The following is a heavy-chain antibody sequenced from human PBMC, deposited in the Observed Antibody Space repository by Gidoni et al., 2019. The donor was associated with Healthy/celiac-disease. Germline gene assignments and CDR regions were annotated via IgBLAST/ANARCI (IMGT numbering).Heavy chain of an antibody. V-gene: IGHV1-69*01. Sequence: QVQLVQSGAAVKKPGSSVKVSCKASGGTFSSYAISLVRQAPGQGLEWMGGIIPICGTANYAQKFQGRVTITADESTSTAYMELSSLRSEDTAVYYCACGVVIAIVGGSWFDPWGQGTLVTVSS. CDR1: GGTFSSYA. CDR3: ACGVVIAIVGGSWFDP. D-gene: IGHD2-21*01. J-gene: IGHJ5*02. CDR2: IIPICGTA.